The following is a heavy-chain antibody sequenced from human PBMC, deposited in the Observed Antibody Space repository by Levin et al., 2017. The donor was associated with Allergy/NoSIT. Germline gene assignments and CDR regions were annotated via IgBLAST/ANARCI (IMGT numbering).Heavy chain of an antibody. CDR3: VRDSGHFEVDY. CDR1: GYSIGRGYY. Sequence: SQTLSLTCDVSGYSIGRGYYWGWVRQPPGKGLEWIGSIDHSGNGYYIASLKSRLTISGDTSKNQFSLRLTSVTAADTAVYYCVRDSGHFEVDYWGQGILVSVSS. D-gene: IGHD3-22*01. J-gene: IGHJ4*02. V-gene: IGHV4-38-2*02. CDR2: IDHSGNG.